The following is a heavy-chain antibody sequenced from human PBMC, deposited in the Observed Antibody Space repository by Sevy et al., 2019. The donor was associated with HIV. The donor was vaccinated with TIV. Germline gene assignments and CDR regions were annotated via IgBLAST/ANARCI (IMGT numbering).Heavy chain of an antibody. V-gene: IGHV4-59*13. J-gene: IGHJ5*02. CDR1: GGSISSYY. D-gene: IGHD3-3*01. CDR2: IYYSGST. CDR3: ARHVRFMEENSWFDP. Sequence: SETLSLTCSVSGGSISSYYWTWIRQPPGKGLEWIANIYYSGSTNYNPSLKSRVTISADTSKNQFSLKLSSVTSADTAVYYCARHVRFMEENSWFDPWGQGTLVTVSS.